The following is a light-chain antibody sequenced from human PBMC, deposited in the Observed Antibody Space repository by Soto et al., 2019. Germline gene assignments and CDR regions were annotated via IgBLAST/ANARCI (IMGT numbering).Light chain of an antibody. V-gene: IGLV4-69*01. J-gene: IGLJ2*01. CDR2: VNIDGTH. Sequence: QSVLTQSPSASASLGASVKLTCTLSSGHSSYTIAWHQQQPERGPRYLMKVNIDGTHSRGDGIPDRFSGSSSGAERYLIISSLQSEDEADYYCQTWGTGIQVVFGGGTQLTVL. CDR3: QTWGTGIQVV. CDR1: SGHSSYT.